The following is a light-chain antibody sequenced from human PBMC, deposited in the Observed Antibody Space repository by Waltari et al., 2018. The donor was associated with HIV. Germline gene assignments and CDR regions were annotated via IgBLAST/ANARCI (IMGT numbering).Light chain of an antibody. CDR2: EVS. Sequence: QSALTQPRSVSGSPGQSVTISCTGTSSCVGGYNSVSWYQQHPGKAPKLLIYEVSKWPSGVPDRFSGSKSGNTASLTISGLRADDEADYYCCSYGGTYNVFGTGTKVTIL. CDR3: CSYGGTYNV. J-gene: IGLJ1*01. V-gene: IGLV2-11*01. CDR1: SSCVGGYNS.